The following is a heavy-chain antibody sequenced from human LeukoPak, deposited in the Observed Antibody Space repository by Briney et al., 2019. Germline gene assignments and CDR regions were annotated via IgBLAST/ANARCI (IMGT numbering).Heavy chain of an antibody. CDR3: ARGRDCSSTSCYVRVWFDP. CDR1: GGSISNYY. V-gene: IGHV4-38-2*02. J-gene: IGHJ5*02. Sequence: SETLSLTCTVSGGSISNYYWNWIRQPPGKGLEWIGSIYHSGSTYYNPSLKSRVTISVDTSKNQFSLKLSSVTAADTAVYYCARGRDCSSTSCYVRVWFDPWGQGTLVTVSS. CDR2: IYHSGST. D-gene: IGHD2-2*01.